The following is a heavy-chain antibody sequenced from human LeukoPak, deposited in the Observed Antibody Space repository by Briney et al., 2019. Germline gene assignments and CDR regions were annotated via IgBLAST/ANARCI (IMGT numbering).Heavy chain of an antibody. V-gene: IGHV1-18*01. CDR3: ARVRDAGLRDFDY. Sequence: ASVKVSCKASGYTFTSFGICWVRQAPGQGLEWMGWTSTYNGNTNYAQKLQGRVTMTTDTSTSTAYMELRSLRSDDTAVYYCARVRDAGLRDFDYWGQGTLVTVSS. CDR2: TSTYNGNT. D-gene: IGHD2-21*02. CDR1: GYTFTSFG. J-gene: IGHJ4*02.